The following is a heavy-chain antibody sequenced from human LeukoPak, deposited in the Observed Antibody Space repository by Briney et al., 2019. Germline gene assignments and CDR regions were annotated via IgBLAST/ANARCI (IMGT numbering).Heavy chain of an antibody. CDR2: IYHSGST. J-gene: IGHJ3*02. CDR3: ASSERGRYCSGGSCQPDAFDI. D-gene: IGHD2-15*01. CDR1: GGSISSGGYS. V-gene: IGHV4-30-2*01. Sequence: SETLSLTCAVSGGSISSGGYSWSWIRQPPGKGLEWIGYIYHSGSTYYNPSLKSRVTISVDRSKNQFSLKLSSVTAADTAVYYSASSERGRYCSGGSCQPDAFDIWGQGTMVTVSS.